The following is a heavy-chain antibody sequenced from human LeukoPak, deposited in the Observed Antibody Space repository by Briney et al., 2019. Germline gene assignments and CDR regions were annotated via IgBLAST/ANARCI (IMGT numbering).Heavy chain of an antibody. CDR3: ARGQYYYDSSGYYTLGY. CDR1: GFTFDDYA. CDR2: ISGDGGST. Sequence: PGGSLRLSCAASGFTFDDYAMHWVRQAPGKGLERVSLISGDGGSTYYADSVKGRFTISRDNSKNSLYLRMNSLRTEDTALYYCARGQYYYDSSGYYTLGYWGQGTLVTVSS. V-gene: IGHV3-43*02. D-gene: IGHD3-22*01. J-gene: IGHJ4*02.